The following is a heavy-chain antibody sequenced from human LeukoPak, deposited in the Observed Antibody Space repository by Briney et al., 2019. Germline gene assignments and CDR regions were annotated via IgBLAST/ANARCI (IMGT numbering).Heavy chain of an antibody. Sequence: PGRSLRLSCAASGFTFSSYGMHWVRQAPGKGLEWVAFIRYDGSNKYYADSVKGRFTISRDNSKNTLYLQMNSLRAEDTAVYYCAKEMEAWGTFDYWGQGTLVTVSS. CDR2: IRYDGSNK. J-gene: IGHJ4*02. CDR3: AKEMEAWGTFDY. CDR1: GFTFSSYG. D-gene: IGHD7-27*01. V-gene: IGHV3-30*02.